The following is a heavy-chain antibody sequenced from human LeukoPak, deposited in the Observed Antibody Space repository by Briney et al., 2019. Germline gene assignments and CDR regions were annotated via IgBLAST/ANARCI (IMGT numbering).Heavy chain of an antibody. CDR1: GYTFTSYA. V-gene: IGHV7-4-1*02. J-gene: IGHJ6*03. D-gene: IGHD6-19*01. CDR2: INTNTGNP. Sequence: ASVKVSCKASGYTFTSYAMNWVRQAPGQGLEWVGWINTNTGNPTYAQGFTGRFVFSLDTSVSTAYLQISSLKAEDTAVYYCARDVSGWDLYYYMDVWGKGTTVTVSS. CDR3: ARDVSGWDLYYYMDV.